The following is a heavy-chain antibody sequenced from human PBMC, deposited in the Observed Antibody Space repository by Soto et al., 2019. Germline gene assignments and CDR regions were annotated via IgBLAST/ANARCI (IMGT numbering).Heavy chain of an antibody. Sequence: PSETLSLTCSVSGGSITCGNSYSWSWIRQPPGKGLEWIGSISHTGSTSYNPSLKSRVSMSVDKSKNQFSLKLSSVTAADMAVYYCARAVTPYFGTWFDPWGQGTLVTVSS. J-gene: IGHJ5*02. CDR2: ISHTGST. CDR1: GGSITCGNSYS. CDR3: ARAVTPYFGTWFDP. D-gene: IGHD3-10*01. V-gene: IGHV4-30-2*01.